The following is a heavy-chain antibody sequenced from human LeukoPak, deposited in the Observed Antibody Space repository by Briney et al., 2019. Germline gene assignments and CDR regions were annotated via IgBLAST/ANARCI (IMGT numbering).Heavy chain of an antibody. Sequence: GGSLRLSCAASGFTFSSYWMSWVRQAPGKGLEWVSNIKQDGSEIYYVDSVKGRFTISRDNAKNSLYLQMNSLRAEDTAVYYCARDQEWELMPLDVWLIGTTVTVSS. CDR2: IKQDGSEI. J-gene: IGHJ6*04. CDR1: GFTFSSYW. CDR3: ARDQEWELMPLDV. V-gene: IGHV3-7*01. D-gene: IGHD1-26*01.